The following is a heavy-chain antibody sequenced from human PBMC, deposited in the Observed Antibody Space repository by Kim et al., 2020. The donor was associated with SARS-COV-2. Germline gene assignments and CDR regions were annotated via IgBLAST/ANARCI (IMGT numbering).Heavy chain of an antibody. Sequence: GKGRYTITRNNAKNTLYLQMNSLRAEDTAVYFCAGKSGYYDSENYGMDVWGQGTTVTVSS. CDR3: AGKSGYYDSENYGMDV. J-gene: IGHJ6*02. D-gene: IGHD3-10*01. V-gene: IGHV3-53*01.